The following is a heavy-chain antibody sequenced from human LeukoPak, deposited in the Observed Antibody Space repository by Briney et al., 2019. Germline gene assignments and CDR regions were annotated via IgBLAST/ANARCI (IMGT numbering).Heavy chain of an antibody. CDR1: GGSISSYY. D-gene: IGHD4-17*01. J-gene: IGHJ4*02. CDR3: AREWYGDCGRYFDY. CDR2: IYYSGST. V-gene: IGHV4-59*01. Sequence: SDTLSLTCTVSGGSISSYYWSWIRQPPGKGLEWIGYIYYSGSTNYNPSLKSRVTISVDTSKNQFSLKLSSVTAADTAVYYCAREWYGDCGRYFDYWGQGTLVTVSS.